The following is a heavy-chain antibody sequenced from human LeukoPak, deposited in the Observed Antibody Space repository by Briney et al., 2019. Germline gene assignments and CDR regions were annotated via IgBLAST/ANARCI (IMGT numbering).Heavy chain of an antibody. Sequence: PSETLSLTCTVSGGSISSYYWSWIRQPPGKGLEWIGYIYYSGSTNYNPSLKSRVTISVDRSKNQFSLKLSSVTAADTAVYYCAREVEDCGGDCYSNFDYWGQGTLVTVSS. CDR3: AREVEDCGGDCYSNFDY. CDR1: GGSISSYY. CDR2: IYYSGST. J-gene: IGHJ4*02. D-gene: IGHD2-21*01. V-gene: IGHV4-59*12.